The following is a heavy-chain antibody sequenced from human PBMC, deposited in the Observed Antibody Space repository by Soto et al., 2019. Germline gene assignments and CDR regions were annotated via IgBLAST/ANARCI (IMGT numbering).Heavy chain of an antibody. V-gene: IGHV3-21*01. Sequence: GGSLRLSCAASGFTFSAYSMSWVRQAPGKGLEWVSSITSRSDYIYYADSLKGRFTISRDNAKNSLYLQMHSLRAGDTAFYYCARVDGYTYPNDYWGQGTLVTVSS. CDR3: ARVDGYTYPNDY. CDR2: ITSRSDYI. D-gene: IGHD5-12*01. CDR1: GFTFSAYS. J-gene: IGHJ4*02.